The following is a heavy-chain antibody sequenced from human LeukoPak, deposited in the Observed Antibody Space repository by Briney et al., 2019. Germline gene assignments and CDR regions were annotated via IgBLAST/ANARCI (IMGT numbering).Heavy chain of an antibody. CDR2: ISWNSGST. J-gene: IGHJ6*02. CDR1: GFSFDDYA. CDR3: AAGAALSDYYYGLDV. D-gene: IGHD6-6*01. V-gene: IGHV3-9*01. Sequence: PGGSLRLSCAASGFSFDDYAMHWVRQAPGKGLEWVSGISWNSGSTGYADSVKGRFTISRDNAKNSLFLQMNSLRVEDTALYCCAAGAALSDYYYGLDVWGQGTTVTVSS.